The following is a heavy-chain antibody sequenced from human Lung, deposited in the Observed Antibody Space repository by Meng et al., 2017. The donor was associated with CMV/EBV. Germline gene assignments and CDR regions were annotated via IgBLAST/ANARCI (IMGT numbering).Heavy chain of an antibody. J-gene: IGHJ6*02. CDR2: INPNTGDT. CDR1: GYTFTGYN. D-gene: IGHD3-10*01. V-gene: IGHV1-2*02. Sequence: SVXVSXXASGYTFTGYNIHWVRQAPGQGLEWMGWINPNTGDTNYAQKFQGRVTITTDESTSTAYMELSSLRSEDTAVYYCARSIVVRGSLPRNKMDVWGQGTTVTVSS. CDR3: ARSIVVRGSLPRNKMDV.